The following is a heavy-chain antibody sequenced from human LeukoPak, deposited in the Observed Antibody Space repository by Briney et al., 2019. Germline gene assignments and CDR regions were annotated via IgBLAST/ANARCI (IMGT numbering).Heavy chain of an antibody. Sequence: SQTLSLTCAISGDSVSSSSAAWNWIRPSPSRGLEWLGRTYYRSKWYSDYAVSVKSRITINADTSKNQFSLHLNSVTPEDTAVYYCARAGGDSWYFDYWGQGTLVTVSS. CDR3: ARAGGDSWYFDY. CDR2: TYYRSKWYS. V-gene: IGHV6-1*01. D-gene: IGHD2-21*02. J-gene: IGHJ4*02. CDR1: GDSVSSSSAA.